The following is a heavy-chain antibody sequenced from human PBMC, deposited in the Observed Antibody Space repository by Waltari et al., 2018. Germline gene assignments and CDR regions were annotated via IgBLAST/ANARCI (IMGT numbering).Heavy chain of an antibody. CDR3: ARDDGSGYASI. CDR2: IYHSGST. V-gene: IGHV4-38-2*02. D-gene: IGHD5-12*01. CDR1: GYSISSGYY. J-gene: IGHJ3*02. Sequence: QVQLQESGPGLVKPSETLSLTCTVSGYSISSGYYWGWIRQPPGKGLEWIGSIYHSGSTYYNPSLKSRVTISVDTSKNQFSLKLSSVTAADTAVYYCARDDGSGYASIWGQGTMVTVSS.